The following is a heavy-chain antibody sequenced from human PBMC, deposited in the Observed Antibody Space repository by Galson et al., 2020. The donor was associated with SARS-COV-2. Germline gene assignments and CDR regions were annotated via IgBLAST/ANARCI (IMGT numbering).Heavy chain of an antibody. CDR2: IYSGGST. V-gene: IGHV3-66*01. Sequence: TGGSLRLSCAAPGFTVSINYMSWVRQAPGKGLEWVPVIYSGGSTYYADSVKGRFTISRDNSKNTLYLRMNSLRAEDTAVYYCAREDDSSGPFDYWGQGTLVTVSS. CDR1: GFTVSINY. D-gene: IGHD3-22*01. CDR3: AREDDSSGPFDY. J-gene: IGHJ4*02.